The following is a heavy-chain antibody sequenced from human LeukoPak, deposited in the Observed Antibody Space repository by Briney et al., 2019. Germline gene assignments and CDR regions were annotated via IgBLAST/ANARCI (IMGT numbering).Heavy chain of an antibody. Sequence: GGSLRLSCAASGFTFSSYSMNWVREAPGKGLEWVSSISSSSSYIYYADTVKGRFTISRDNAKNSLYLQMNSLRAEDTAVYYCARSFYGSGSYQDYWGQGTLVTVSS. CDR1: GFTFSSYS. V-gene: IGHV3-21*01. J-gene: IGHJ4*02. CDR2: ISSSSSYI. D-gene: IGHD3-10*01. CDR3: ARSFYGSGSYQDY.